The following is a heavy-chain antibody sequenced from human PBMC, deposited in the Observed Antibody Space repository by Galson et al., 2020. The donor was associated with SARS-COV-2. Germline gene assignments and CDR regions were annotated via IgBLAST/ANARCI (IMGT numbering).Heavy chain of an antibody. CDR1: GGSISSGDYY. CDR2: MYTSGST. V-gene: IGHV4-30-4*01. D-gene: IGHD3-22*01. CDR3: ARVRGYSDSSGYPDAFDI. Sequence: ETSETLSLTCTVSGGSISSGDYYWSWIRQPPGKGLEWIGYMYTSGSTYYNPSLQSRISISVDTSKNQFSLKLSSVTAADTAVYYCARVRGYSDSSGYPDAFDIWGQGTMVTVSS. J-gene: IGHJ3*02.